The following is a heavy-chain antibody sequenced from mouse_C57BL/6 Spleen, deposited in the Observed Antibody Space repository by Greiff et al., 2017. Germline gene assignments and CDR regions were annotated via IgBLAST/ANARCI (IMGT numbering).Heavy chain of an antibody. Sequence: QVQLQQSGAELVRPGTSVKMSCKASGYTFTNYWIGWAKQRPGHGLEWIGDIYPGGGYTNYNEKFKGKATRTADKSSSTAYMQFSSLTSEDSAIYYCARRGLGRGYFDVWGTGTTVTVSS. CDR3: ARRGLGRGYFDV. D-gene: IGHD4-1*01. J-gene: IGHJ1*03. CDR2: IYPGGGYT. CDR1: GYTFTNYW. V-gene: IGHV1-63*01.